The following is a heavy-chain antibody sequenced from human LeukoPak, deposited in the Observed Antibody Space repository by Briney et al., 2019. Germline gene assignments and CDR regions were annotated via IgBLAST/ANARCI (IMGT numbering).Heavy chain of an antibody. J-gene: IGHJ6*03. CDR1: GFTFSSYA. V-gene: IGHV3-21*01. CDR3: ARDGYCSSTSCYYYYYYMDV. CDR2: ISSSSSYI. D-gene: IGHD2-2*03. Sequence: PGGSLRLSCAASGFTFSSYAMSWVRQAPGKGLEWVSSISSSSSYIYYADSVKGRFTISRDNSKNTLYLQMNSLRAEDTAVYYCARDGYCSSTSCYYYYYYMDVWGKGTTVTVSS.